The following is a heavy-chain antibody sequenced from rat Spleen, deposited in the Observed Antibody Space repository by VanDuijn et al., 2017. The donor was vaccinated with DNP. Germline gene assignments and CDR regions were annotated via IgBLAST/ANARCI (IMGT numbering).Heavy chain of an antibody. Sequence: EVQLVESGGDLVQPGRSLTLSCVASGFTFNNYWMAWIRQVPGKGLEWIASINTDGGSTYYPDSVKGRFTISRDHAENTVHLQLNSLRSEDTATYYCASWAPIAPISTSNYWGQGVMVTVSS. CDR2: INTDGGST. CDR1: GFTFNNYW. J-gene: IGHJ2*01. V-gene: IGHV5-58*01. CDR3: ASWAPIAPISTSNY. D-gene: IGHD1-2*01.